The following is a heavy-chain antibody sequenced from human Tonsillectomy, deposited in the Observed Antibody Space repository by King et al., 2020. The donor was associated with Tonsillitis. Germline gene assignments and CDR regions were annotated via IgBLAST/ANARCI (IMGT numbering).Heavy chain of an antibody. Sequence: QLQESGPGLVKPSETLSLTCAVSGYSISSGYYWGWIRQPPGKGLEWIGGFYHSGSSYYNPSLKSRVTISVDTSKNQFSLKLSSVTAADTAVYYCARVGTYYYDSSDSAQNAYWGQGTLVTVSS. D-gene: IGHD3-22*01. CDR3: ARVGTYYYDSSDSAQNAY. CDR2: FYHSGSS. CDR1: GYSISSGYY. J-gene: IGHJ4*02. V-gene: IGHV4-38-2*01.